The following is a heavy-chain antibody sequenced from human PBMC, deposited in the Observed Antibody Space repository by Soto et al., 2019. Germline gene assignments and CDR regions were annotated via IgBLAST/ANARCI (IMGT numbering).Heavy chain of an antibody. D-gene: IGHD3-22*01. Sequence: PGGSLRLSCAASGFTFSNYAVTWVRQAPGKGLEWVSTISGSGGSTYYADSVKGRFTISRDNAKNSLYLQMNSLRAEDTAVYYCARDYYDSSGYPQPPYDYWGQGTLVTVSS. J-gene: IGHJ4*02. CDR2: ISGSGGST. V-gene: IGHV3-23*01. CDR3: ARDYYDSSGYPQPPYDY. CDR1: GFTFSNYA.